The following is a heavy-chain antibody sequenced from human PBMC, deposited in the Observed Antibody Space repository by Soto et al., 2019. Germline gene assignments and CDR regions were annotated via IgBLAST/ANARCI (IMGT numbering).Heavy chain of an antibody. CDR2: ISYDGSNK. V-gene: IGHV3-30*18. J-gene: IGHJ4*02. CDR3: AKGLFEYSSSSAAGG. CDR1: GFTFSGYG. D-gene: IGHD6-6*01. Sequence: QVQLVESGGGVVQPGRSLRLSCAASGFTFSGYGMHWVRQAPGKGLEWVAVISYDGSNKYYADSVKGRFTISRDNSKNTLYLQMNSLRAEDTAVYYCAKGLFEYSSSSAAGGWGQGTLVTVSS.